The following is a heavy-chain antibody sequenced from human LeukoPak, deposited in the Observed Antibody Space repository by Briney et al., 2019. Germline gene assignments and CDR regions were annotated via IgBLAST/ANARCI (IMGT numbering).Heavy chain of an antibody. V-gene: IGHV3-30*18. Sequence: GGSLRLSGAASGFTFSSYGMHWVRQAPGKGLEWVAVISYDGSNKYYADSVKGRFTISRDNSKNTLYLQMNSLRAEDTAVYYCAKVYYDSSGYYSQGDYFDYWGQGTLVTVSS. J-gene: IGHJ4*02. CDR2: ISYDGSNK. CDR1: GFTFSSYG. CDR3: AKVYYDSSGYYSQGDYFDY. D-gene: IGHD3-22*01.